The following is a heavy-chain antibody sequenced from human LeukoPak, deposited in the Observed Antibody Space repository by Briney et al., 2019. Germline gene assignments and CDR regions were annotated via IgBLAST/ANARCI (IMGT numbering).Heavy chain of an antibody. V-gene: IGHV3-74*01. CDR1: GFTFRSYW. CDR2: INSDGSST. D-gene: IGHD4-17*01. Sequence: GGSLRLSXAASGFTFRSYWMHWVRQAPGKGLVWVARINSDGSSTSYADSVKGRFTISRDNAKNTLSLQMNSLRADDTAVYYCARATTVTGPNTGLVLDHWGQGTLVTVSS. J-gene: IGHJ4*02. CDR3: ARATTVTGPNTGLVLDH.